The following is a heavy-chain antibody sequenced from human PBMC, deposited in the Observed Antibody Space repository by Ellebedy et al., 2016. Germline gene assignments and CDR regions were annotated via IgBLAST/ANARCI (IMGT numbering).Heavy chain of an antibody. CDR3: ARDRGRYGSGSYWAAFDI. J-gene: IGHJ3*02. V-gene: IGHV4-31*03. CDR2: IYYSGST. D-gene: IGHD3-10*01. CDR1: GGSFSSGGYY. Sequence: SETLSLTXTVSGGSFSSGGYYWICIRQHPGKGLEWIGYIYYSGSTYYNPSLKSRVTISVDTSKNQFSLKLSSVTAADTAVYYCARDRGRYGSGSYWAAFDIWGQGTMVTVSS.